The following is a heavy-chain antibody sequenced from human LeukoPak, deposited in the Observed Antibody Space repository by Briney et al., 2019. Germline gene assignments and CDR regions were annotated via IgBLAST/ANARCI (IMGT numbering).Heavy chain of an antibody. CDR1: GFTFTDYY. D-gene: IGHD6-19*01. J-gene: IGHJ4*02. V-gene: IGHV1-2*02. CDR3: AREASGWYAY. Sequence: ASVKVSCKASGFTFTDYYIHWVRQAPGQGLEWVGWINPNSGATAYAQKFQGRVTVTRDTPINTAYMDLSMLTSDDTAMYYCAREASGWYAYWGPGTLVTVSS. CDR2: INPNSGAT.